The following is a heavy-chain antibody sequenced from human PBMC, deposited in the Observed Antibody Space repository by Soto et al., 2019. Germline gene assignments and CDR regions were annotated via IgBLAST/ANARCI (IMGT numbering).Heavy chain of an antibody. CDR1: GGSISSGPYA. V-gene: IGHV4-30-2*01. D-gene: IGHD4-4*01. Sequence: SETLSLTCAVSGGSISSGPYAWNWIRQPPGKGLEWIGYIFHSGFTSYNPSLKSRVSLSVDRSKNHFSLELNSVTAADTAVYYCARVGLHQRYYFGFWGQGALVTVSS. CDR2: IFHSGFT. CDR3: ARVGLHQRYYFGF. J-gene: IGHJ4*02.